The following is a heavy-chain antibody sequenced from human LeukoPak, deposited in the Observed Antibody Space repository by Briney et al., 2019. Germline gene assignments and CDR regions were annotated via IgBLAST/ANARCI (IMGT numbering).Heavy chain of an antibody. V-gene: IGHV3-21*01. CDR2: ISSSSSYI. CDR3: AKGQLWRDY. J-gene: IGHJ4*02. CDR1: GFTFDDYA. Sequence: PGGSLRLSCAASGFTFDDYAMHWVRQAPGKGLEWVSSISSSSSYIYYADSVKGRFTISRDNAKNSLYLQMNSLRAEDTAVYYCAKGQLWRDYWGQGTLVTVSS. D-gene: IGHD5-18*01.